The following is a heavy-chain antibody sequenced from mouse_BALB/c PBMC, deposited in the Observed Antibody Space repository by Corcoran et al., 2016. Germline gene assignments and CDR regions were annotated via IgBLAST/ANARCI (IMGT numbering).Heavy chain of an antibody. V-gene: IGHV1-39*01. CDR3: AREDGNSHYYAMDY. Sequence: EIQLQQTGSELVKPGASVKISCKASGYSFTDYIMLWVKQSHGKSLEWIGNINPYYGSTSYNLKFKGKATLTVDKSSSTAYMQLNSLTSEDSAVYYCAREDGNSHYYAMDYWGQGTSVTVSS. CDR1: GYSFTDYI. CDR2: INPYYGST. J-gene: IGHJ4*01. D-gene: IGHD2-1*01.